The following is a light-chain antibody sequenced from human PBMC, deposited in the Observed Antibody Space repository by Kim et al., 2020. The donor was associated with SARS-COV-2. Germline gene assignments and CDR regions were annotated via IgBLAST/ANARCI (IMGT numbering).Light chain of an antibody. J-gene: IGLJ3*02. V-gene: IGLV4-69*01. CDR1: NGHYNYA. CDR2: VNSDGSH. CDR3: QTWGPGIRV. Sequence: QLVLTQSPSASASLGASVKLTCTLSNGHYNYAIAWHQQQPGKGPRYLMKVNSDGSHSKGDGIPDRFSGSSSGAERYLTISSLQSDDEADYCQTWGPGIRVFGGGTQLTVL.